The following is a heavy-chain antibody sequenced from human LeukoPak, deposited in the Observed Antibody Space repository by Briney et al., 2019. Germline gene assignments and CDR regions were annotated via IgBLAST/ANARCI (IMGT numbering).Heavy chain of an antibody. Sequence: SETLSLTCTVSGGSISSYYWSWMRQPTGKGLEWIGYIYYSGSTNYNPSLKSRVTISVDTSKNQFSLKLSSVTAADTAVYYCARVPGYSSGWYDYWGQGTLVTVSS. CDR2: IYYSGST. CDR1: GGSISSYY. J-gene: IGHJ4*02. CDR3: ARVPGYSSGWYDY. V-gene: IGHV4-59*01. D-gene: IGHD6-19*01.